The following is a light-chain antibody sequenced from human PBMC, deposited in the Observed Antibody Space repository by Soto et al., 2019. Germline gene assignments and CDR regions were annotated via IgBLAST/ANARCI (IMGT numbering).Light chain of an antibody. CDR3: SSYAGSSNV. J-gene: IGLJ1*01. V-gene: IGLV2-8*01. CDR1: SSDVGGYNY. Sequence: QSLRTEPPSASVYPGQSVASSCTGTSSDVGGYNYVSWYQQHPGKAPKLMIYEVNKRPSGVPDRFSGSKSGNTASLTVSGLQAEDEADYYCSSYAGSSNVFGTGTKVTVL. CDR2: EVN.